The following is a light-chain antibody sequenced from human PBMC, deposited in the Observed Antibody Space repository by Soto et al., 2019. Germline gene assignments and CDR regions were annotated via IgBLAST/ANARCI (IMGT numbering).Light chain of an antibody. J-gene: IGKJ1*01. V-gene: IGKV4-1*01. CDR3: QQYHSAPQT. CDR2: WAS. CDR1: QSVLFSPNNKNY. Sequence: DIVMTQSPDSLAVSLGERATINCKSSQSVLFSPNNKNYLAWYQQKPGQPPKLLIYWASTRESGVPDRFSGNGSGKDFTLTISSLQAEDVAFYYCQQYHSAPQTVGQGTKVEIK.